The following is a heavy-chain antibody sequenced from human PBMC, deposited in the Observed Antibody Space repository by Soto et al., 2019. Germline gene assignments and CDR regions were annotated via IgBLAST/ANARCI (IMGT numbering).Heavy chain of an antibody. V-gene: IGHV3-48*03. Sequence: GGSLRLSCAASGFTFSSYEMNWVRQAPGKGLEWVSYISSSGSTIYYADSVKGRFTISRDNAKNSLYLQMNSLRAEDTAVYYCARGGEVPAANNWFDPWGQGTLVTVSS. CDR1: GFTFSSYE. D-gene: IGHD2-2*01. CDR3: ARGGEVPAANNWFDP. CDR2: ISSSGSTI. J-gene: IGHJ5*02.